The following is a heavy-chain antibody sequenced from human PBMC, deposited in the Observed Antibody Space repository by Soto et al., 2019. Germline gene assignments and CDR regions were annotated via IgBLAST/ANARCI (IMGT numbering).Heavy chain of an antibody. CDR2: ISSSSSTI. CDR1: GFTFSSYS. D-gene: IGHD7-27*01. Sequence: GGSLRLSCAASGFTFSSYSMNWVRQAPGKGLEWVSYISSSSSTIYYADSVKGRFTITRDNAKNSLYLQMNSLRDEDTAVYYCARDLGSRKTWGYYYYYGMDVWGQGTTVTVSS. CDR3: ARDLGSRKTWGYYYYYGMDV. V-gene: IGHV3-48*02. J-gene: IGHJ6*02.